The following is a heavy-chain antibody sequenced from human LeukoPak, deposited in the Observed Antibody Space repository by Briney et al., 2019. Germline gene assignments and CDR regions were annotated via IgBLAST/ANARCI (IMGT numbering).Heavy chain of an antibody. D-gene: IGHD4-23*01. J-gene: IGHJ4*02. CDR1: GGSISSHY. CDR2: IYYSGST. V-gene: IGHV4-59*11. CDR3: AKVPAIWTTVVSVFDY. Sequence: PSETLSLTCTVSGGSISSHYWSWIRQPPGKGLEWIGYIYYSGSTNYNPSLKSRVTISVDTSKNQFSLKLSSVTAADTAVYYCAKVPAIWTTVVSVFDYWGQGTLVTVSS.